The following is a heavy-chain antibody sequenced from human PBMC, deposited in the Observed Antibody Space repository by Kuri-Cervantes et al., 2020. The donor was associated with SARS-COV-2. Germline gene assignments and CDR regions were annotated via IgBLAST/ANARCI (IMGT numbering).Heavy chain of an antibody. CDR2: VDFGGST. CDR1: GASISGFY. CDR3: ARMSGNRIL. D-gene: IGHD1-26*01. Sequence: GSLRLSCTVSGASISGFYWGWIRQPAGKGLEWIGRVDFGGSTNYNPSLKSRVIMSVDTPKNQFSLKLISVTAADTAVYYCARMSGNRILWGQGALVTVSS. V-gene: IGHV4-4*07. J-gene: IGHJ4*02.